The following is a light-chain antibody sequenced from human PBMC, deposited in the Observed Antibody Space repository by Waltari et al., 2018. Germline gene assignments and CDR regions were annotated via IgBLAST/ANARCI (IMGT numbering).Light chain of an antibody. CDR1: SSHVGAYNY. CDR2: DVS. J-gene: IGLJ3*02. CDR3: CSFTSRSTWV. V-gene: IGLV2-14*01. Sequence: QSALPQPASVSGSPGQSITISCTGTSSHVGAYNYVSWYQQHPGKVPKLLIFDVSNRPSGVSNRFSGSKSGNTASLTISGLQAEDESDYYCCSFTSRSTWVFGGGTKLTVL.